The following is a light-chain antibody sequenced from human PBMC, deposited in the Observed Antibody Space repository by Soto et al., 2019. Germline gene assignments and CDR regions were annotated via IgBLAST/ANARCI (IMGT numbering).Light chain of an antibody. V-gene: IGLV2-14*03. J-gene: IGLJ2*01. CDR2: DVS. Sequence: QSVLTQPASVSGSPGQSIAISCSGTSSDVGAYNYVSWYQQHPGKAPKLMIFDVSSRPSGVSDRFSGSKSGNTASLTISGLQAEDEADYYCSSYTTSDTVVFGGGTKLPS. CDR3: SSYTTSDTVV. CDR1: SSDVGAYNY.